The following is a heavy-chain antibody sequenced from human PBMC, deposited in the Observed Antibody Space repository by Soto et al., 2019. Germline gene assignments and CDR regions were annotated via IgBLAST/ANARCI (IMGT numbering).Heavy chain of an antibody. CDR3: ARDDEYSGNGMDV. CDR1: EFTFSNYG. CDR2: ILNDGSNR. J-gene: IGHJ6*02. V-gene: IGHV3-33*01. D-gene: IGHD3-10*01. Sequence: QVQLVESGGGVVQPGRSLRISCAASEFTFSNYGMHWVRQAPGKGLEWVAVILNDGSNRYHADSVKDRFTISRDNSKTTLYLQMNSLRAEDTAVYYCARDDEYSGNGMDVWGQGTTVTVS.